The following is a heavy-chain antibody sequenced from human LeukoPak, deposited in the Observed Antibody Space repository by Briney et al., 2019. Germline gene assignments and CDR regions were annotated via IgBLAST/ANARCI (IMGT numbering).Heavy chain of an antibody. V-gene: IGHV3-15*01. CDR1: GFTFSNAW. D-gene: IGHD3-22*01. J-gene: IGHJ4*02. CDR3: TTIYYDNTLDY. CDR2: IKSKTDGGTT. Sequence: PGGSLRLSCAASGFTFSNAWMSWVRQAPGKGLECVGRIKSKTDGGTTDYAAPVKGRFTISRDDSKNTLYLQMNSLKTEDTAVYYCTTIYYDNTLDYWGQGTLVTVSS.